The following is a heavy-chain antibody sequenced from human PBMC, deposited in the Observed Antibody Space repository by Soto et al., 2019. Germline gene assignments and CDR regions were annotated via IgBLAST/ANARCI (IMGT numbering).Heavy chain of an antibody. Sequence: QVQLVQSGAEVKKPGSSVKVSCKASGGIFSSYAISWVRQAPGQGLECMGGIIPIFGTTDYAQKFQGRVRITADESSSTADMELSSLRSEDTAVYYCARRSVVGTPTGGYFDYWGQGTLVSVSS. V-gene: IGHV1-69*01. CDR2: IIPIFGTT. CDR1: GGIFSSYA. CDR3: ARRSVVGTPTGGYFDY. J-gene: IGHJ4*02. D-gene: IGHD1-26*01.